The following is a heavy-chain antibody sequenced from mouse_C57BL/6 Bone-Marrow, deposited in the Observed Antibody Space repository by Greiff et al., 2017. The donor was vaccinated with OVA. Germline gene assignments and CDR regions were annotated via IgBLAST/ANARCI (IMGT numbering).Heavy chain of an antibody. V-gene: IGHV1-82*01. Sequence: QVQLQQSGPELVKPGASVKISCKASGYAFSSSWMNWVKQRPGKGLEWIGRIYPGDGDTNYNGKFKGKATLTADKSSSTAYLQLSSLTSEDSAVFFCARGHYYGSSYVFYWYFHVWGTGTTVTVSS. CDR2: IYPGDGDT. CDR3: ARGHYYGSSYVFYWYFHV. J-gene: IGHJ1*03. D-gene: IGHD1-1*01. CDR1: GYAFSSSW.